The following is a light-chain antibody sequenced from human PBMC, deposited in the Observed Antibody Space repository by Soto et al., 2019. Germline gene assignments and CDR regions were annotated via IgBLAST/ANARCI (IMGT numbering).Light chain of an antibody. V-gene: IGLV2-14*01. Sequence: QSVLTQPASVSGSPGQSITISCTGTSSDVAGYNYVSWYQQHPGKAPKLMIYDVSKRPSGISNRFSGSKSGNTASLTISGRQAEDEADYYCSTYSRSSNVVFGGGTKLTVL. CDR1: SSDVAGYNY. CDR2: DVS. CDR3: STYSRSSNVV. J-gene: IGLJ2*01.